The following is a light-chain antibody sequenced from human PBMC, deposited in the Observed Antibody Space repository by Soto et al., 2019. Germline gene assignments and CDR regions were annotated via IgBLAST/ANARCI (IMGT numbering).Light chain of an antibody. J-gene: IGLJ1*01. V-gene: IGLV2-14*01. CDR2: DVT. CDR3: SSFTSSITYV. CDR1: SSDVGGYNS. Sequence: LTQPASVSGSPGQSITISCTGTSSDVGGYNSVSWYRQDAGKAPKLMIYDVTNRPSGVSNRFSGSKSGNTASLTISGLQAEDEADYYCSSFTSSITYVFGTGTKVTVL.